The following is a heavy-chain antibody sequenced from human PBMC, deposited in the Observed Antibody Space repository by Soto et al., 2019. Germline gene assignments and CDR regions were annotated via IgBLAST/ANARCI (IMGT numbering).Heavy chain of an antibody. Sequence: GGSLRLSCAASGFTFSSYAMHWVRQAPGKGLEWVAVISYDGSNKYYADSVKGRFTISRDNSKNTLYLQMNSLRAEDTAVYYCAREGCSSTSCYSSYYYYGMDVWGQGTTVTVSS. CDR2: ISYDGSNK. D-gene: IGHD2-2*01. CDR3: AREGCSSTSCYSSYYYYGMDV. V-gene: IGHV3-30-3*01. J-gene: IGHJ6*02. CDR1: GFTFSSYA.